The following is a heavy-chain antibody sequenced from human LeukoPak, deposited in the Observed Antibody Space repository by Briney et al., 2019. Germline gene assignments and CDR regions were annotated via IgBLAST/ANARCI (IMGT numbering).Heavy chain of an antibody. D-gene: IGHD3-10*01. CDR2: INPNSGDT. CDR3: ARDPVLLWFGEQGYYYYYYMDV. CDR1: GYTFTGYY. V-gene: IGHV1-2*02. J-gene: IGHJ6*03. Sequence: ASVKVSCKASGYTFTGYYMHWVRQAPGQGLEWMGWINPNSGDTNYAQKFQGRVTMTRDTSISTAYMELSRLRSDDTAVYYCARDPVLLWFGEQGYYYYYYMDVWGKGTTVTVSS.